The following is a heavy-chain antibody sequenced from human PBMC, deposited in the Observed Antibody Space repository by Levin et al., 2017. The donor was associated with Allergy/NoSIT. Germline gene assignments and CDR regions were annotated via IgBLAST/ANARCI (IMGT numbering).Heavy chain of an antibody. D-gene: IGHD2-15*01. J-gene: IGHJ4*02. CDR3: AKDLTNRGFCSGGSCYRLDY. V-gene: IGHV3-30*18. Sequence: LSLTCAASGFTFSSYAMHWVRQTPGKGLEWVAVMSSDGHNKYYPDSVKGRFTISRDNSKDTLYLQMNSLRAEDTAVYFCAKDLTNRGFCSGGSCYRLDYWGQGTLVTVSS. CDR1: GFTFSSYA. CDR2: MSSDGHNK.